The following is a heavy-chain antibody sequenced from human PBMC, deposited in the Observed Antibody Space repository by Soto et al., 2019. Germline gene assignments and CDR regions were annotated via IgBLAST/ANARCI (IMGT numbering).Heavy chain of an antibody. Sequence: GGSLRLSCAASGFTFSSYAMSWARQAPGKGLEWVSPIGVSGSTYYVDSVRGRLTISRDNSKNTLYLQMNSLRAEDTAVYYCAKNYFFDRWGQGTPVTVSS. CDR2: IGVSGST. V-gene: IGHV3-23*01. J-gene: IGHJ4*02. CDR1: GFTFSSYA. CDR3: AKNYFFDR.